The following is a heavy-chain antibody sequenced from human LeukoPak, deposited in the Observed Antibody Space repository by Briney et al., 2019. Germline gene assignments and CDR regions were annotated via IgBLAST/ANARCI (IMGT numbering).Heavy chain of an antibody. V-gene: IGHV4-30-2*01. J-gene: IGHJ4*02. D-gene: IGHD3-9*01. Sequence: PSETLSLTCAVSGGSISSGGYSWSWIRQPPGKGLEWIGYIYHSGSTYYNPSLKSRVTISVDRSKNQFSLKLSSVTAADTAVYYCARGLRSSSDWPTLDYWGQGTLVTVSS. CDR2: IYHSGST. CDR3: ARGLRSSSDWPTLDY. CDR1: GGSISSGGYS.